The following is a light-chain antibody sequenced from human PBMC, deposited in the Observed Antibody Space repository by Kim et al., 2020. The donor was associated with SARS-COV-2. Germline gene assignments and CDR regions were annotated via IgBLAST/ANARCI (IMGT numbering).Light chain of an antibody. CDR1: QSISTH. CDR3: QQTYTSLQIT. Sequence: DIQMTQSPSSLSASVGDSVTITCRASQSISTHVHWYQQKPGKAPDLLIYAASTLQDGVPSRFIGDGSGTFFTLTINGLQPEDFATYYCQQTYTSLQITFGQGTRLEIK. CDR2: AAS. V-gene: IGKV1-39*01. J-gene: IGKJ5*01.